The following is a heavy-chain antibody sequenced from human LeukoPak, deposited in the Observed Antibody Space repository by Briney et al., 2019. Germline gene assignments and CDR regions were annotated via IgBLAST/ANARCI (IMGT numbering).Heavy chain of an antibody. D-gene: IGHD2-8*01. CDR2: INAGNGNT. J-gene: IGHJ4*02. CDR1: GYTFTSYA. V-gene: IGHV1-3*01. Sequence: EASVKVSCKASGYTFTSYAMHWVRQAPGQRLEWMGWINAGNGNTKYSQKFQGRVTITRDTSASTAYMELSSLRSEDTAVYYCARINPGFGVNVDYWGQGTLVTVSS. CDR3: ARINPGFGVNVDY.